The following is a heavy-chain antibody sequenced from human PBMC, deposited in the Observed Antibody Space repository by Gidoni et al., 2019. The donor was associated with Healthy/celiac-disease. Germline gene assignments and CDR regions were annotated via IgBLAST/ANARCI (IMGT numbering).Heavy chain of an antibody. Sequence: QVQLVQSGGGLVQPGGSLRLPCAASAFTFSVYYMSWIRQAPGTGLEWVSYSSSSGSTIYYADSVKGRFTISRDNAKNSLYLQMNSLRAEDTAVYYCAITRHQQLDPRFDYWGQGTLVTVSS. CDR3: AITRHQQLDPRFDY. J-gene: IGHJ4*02. D-gene: IGHD6-13*01. CDR1: AFTFSVYY. CDR2: SSSSGSTI. V-gene: IGHV3-11*01.